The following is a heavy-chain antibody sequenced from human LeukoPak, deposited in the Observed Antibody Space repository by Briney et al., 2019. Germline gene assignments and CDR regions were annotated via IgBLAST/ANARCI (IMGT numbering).Heavy chain of an antibody. CDR1: GFTFSSYS. J-gene: IGHJ5*02. D-gene: IGHD5-12*01. Sequence: GGSLRLSCAASGFTFSSYSMNWVRQAPGRGLEWVSSISSSSSYIYYADSVKGRFTISRDNAKNSLYLQMNSLRAEDTAVYYCARRYSGYSGFDPWGQGTLVTVSS. V-gene: IGHV3-21*01. CDR2: ISSSSSYI. CDR3: ARRYSGYSGFDP.